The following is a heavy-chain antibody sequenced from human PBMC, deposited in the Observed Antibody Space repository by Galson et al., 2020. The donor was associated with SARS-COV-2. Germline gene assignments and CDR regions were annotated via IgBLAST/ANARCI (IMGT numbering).Heavy chain of an antibody. Sequence: ASVKVSCKASGYTFTSYGISWVRPAPGQGLEWMGWISAYNGNTNYAQKLQGRVTMTTDTSTSTAYMELRSLRSDDTAVYYCAREFPRGYYFDYWGQGTLVTVSS. CDR2: ISAYNGNT. CDR1: GYTFTSYG. V-gene: IGHV1-18*01. CDR3: AREFPRGYYFDY. J-gene: IGHJ4*02. D-gene: IGHD2-21*01.